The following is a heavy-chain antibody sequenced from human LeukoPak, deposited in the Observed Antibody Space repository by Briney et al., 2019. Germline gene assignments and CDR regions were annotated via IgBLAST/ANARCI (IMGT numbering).Heavy chain of an antibody. D-gene: IGHD2-2*01. Sequence: GGSLRLSCAASGFIFSDYYMGWVRQAPGKGLEWVSGINWNGGSTGYADSVKGRFTISRDNAKNSLYLQMNSLRAEDTALYHCARDHLGSPDIVVVPAAPTGAFDIWGQGTMVTVSS. CDR1: GFIFSDYY. V-gene: IGHV3-20*01. CDR3: ARDHLGSPDIVVVPAAPTGAFDI. J-gene: IGHJ3*02. CDR2: INWNGGST.